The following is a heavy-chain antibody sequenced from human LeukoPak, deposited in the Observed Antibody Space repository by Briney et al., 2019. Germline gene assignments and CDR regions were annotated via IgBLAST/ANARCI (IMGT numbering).Heavy chain of an antibody. CDR3: ARVHRGYSYGRLDY. J-gene: IGHJ4*02. D-gene: IGHD5-18*01. CDR2: ISSSDNTI. V-gene: IGHV3-48*02. Sequence: PGGSLRLSCAASGFAFSDYSMNWVRQAPGKGLEWVSYISSSDNTIHYADSVKGLFTISRDNAKNSLYLEMNSLRDEDTAVYYCARVHRGYSYGRLDYWGQGTLVTVSS. CDR1: GFAFSDYS.